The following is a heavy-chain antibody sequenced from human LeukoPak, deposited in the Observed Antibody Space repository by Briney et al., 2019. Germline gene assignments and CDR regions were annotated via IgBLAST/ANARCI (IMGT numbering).Heavy chain of an antibody. Sequence: PGGSLRLSCAASGFIFSSYSMNWVRQAPGKGLEWLSCISSSSTTIYYADSVKGRFTISRGNAKNSLYLQMNSLKAEDTAVYYCARNRFPITGTTNNYYYMDVWGKGTTVTVSS. CDR1: GFIFSSYS. V-gene: IGHV3-48*04. CDR3: ARNRFPITGTTNNYYYMDV. D-gene: IGHD1-7*01. CDR2: ISSSSTTI. J-gene: IGHJ6*03.